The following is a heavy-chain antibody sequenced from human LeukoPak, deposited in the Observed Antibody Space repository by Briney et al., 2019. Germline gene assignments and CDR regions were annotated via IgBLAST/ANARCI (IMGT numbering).Heavy chain of an antibody. CDR2: INPNSGGT. J-gene: IGHJ4*02. V-gene: IGHV1-2*02. CDR3: ARGDSVAGPNDY. Sequence: ASVTVSCKASGYTFTGYYMHWVRQAPGQGLEWMGWINPNSGGTNYAQKFQGRVTMTRDTSISTAYMELSRLRSDDTAVYYCARGDSVAGPNDYWGQGTLVTVSS. D-gene: IGHD6-19*01. CDR1: GYTFTGYY.